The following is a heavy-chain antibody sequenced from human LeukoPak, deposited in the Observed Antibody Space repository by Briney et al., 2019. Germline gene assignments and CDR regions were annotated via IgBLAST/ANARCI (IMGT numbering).Heavy chain of an antibody. CDR2: ISAYNGNT. Sequence: GASVKVSCKASGYTFTSYGISWVRQAPGQGLEWMGWISAYNGNTHYAQNLQGRVTMTRDTSTSTAYMELRSLRSEDTAVYYCARDRSADDSSGSEVGPFDYWGQGTLVTVSS. J-gene: IGHJ4*02. CDR3: ARDRSADDSSGSEVGPFDY. V-gene: IGHV1-18*01. CDR1: GYTFTSYG. D-gene: IGHD3-22*01.